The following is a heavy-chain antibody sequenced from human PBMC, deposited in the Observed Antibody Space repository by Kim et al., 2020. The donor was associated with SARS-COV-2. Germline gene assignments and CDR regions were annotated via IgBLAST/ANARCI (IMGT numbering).Heavy chain of an antibody. CDR3: ATNRKYCSSTSCYPFYYY. Sequence: SETLSLTCAVYGGSITGYYWSWLRQPPGKGLEWIGEINHNVATNYKPSLQSRVTISYDTSKNQVSLRLRSVTAADTAVYYFATNRKYCSSTSCYPFYYY. V-gene: IGHV4-34*01. CDR1: GGSITGYY. CDR2: INHNVAT. D-gene: IGHD2-2*01. J-gene: IGHJ6*01.